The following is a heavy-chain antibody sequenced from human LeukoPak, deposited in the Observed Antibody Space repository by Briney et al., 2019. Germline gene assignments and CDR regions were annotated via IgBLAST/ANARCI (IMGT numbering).Heavy chain of an antibody. CDR3: ARDRKLSHSSGWYEDAFDI. V-gene: IGHV3-48*01. D-gene: IGHD6-19*01. CDR2: ISSSSSTI. Sequence: PGGSLRLSCAASGFTFSDAWMNWVRQAPGKGLEWVSYISSSSSTIYYADSVKGRFTISRDNAKNSLYLQMNSLRAEDTAVYYCARDRKLSHSSGWYEDAFDIWGQGTMVTVSS. CDR1: GFTFSDAW. J-gene: IGHJ3*02.